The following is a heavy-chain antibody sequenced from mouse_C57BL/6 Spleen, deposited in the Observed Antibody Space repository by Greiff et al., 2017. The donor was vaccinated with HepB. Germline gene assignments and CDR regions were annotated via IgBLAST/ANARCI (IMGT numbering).Heavy chain of an antibody. CDR1: GYSFTDYN. Sequence: EVQLQQSGPELVKPGASVKISCKASGYSFTDYNMNWVKQSHGKSLEWIGVINPNYGATSYNQKFKGKATLTVDKSSSTAYMQLNSLTSEDSAVYYCGRLDAGRSYGAYWGQGTLVTVSA. CDR2: INPNYGAT. J-gene: IGHJ3*01. V-gene: IGHV1-39*01. CDR3: GRLDAGRSYGAY. D-gene: IGHD1-1*01.